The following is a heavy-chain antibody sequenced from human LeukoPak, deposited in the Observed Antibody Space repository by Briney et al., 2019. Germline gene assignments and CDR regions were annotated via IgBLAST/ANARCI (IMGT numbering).Heavy chain of an antibody. CDR3: AMRGYSYGPIDY. CDR1: GGSFSGYY. Sequence: SETLSLTCAVYGGSFSGYYWSWIRQPPGKGLEWIGKINHSGSTNYNPSLKSRVTISVDTSKNQFSLKLSSVTAADTAVYYCAMRGYSYGPIDYWGQGTLVTVSS. CDR2: INHSGST. D-gene: IGHD5-18*01. V-gene: IGHV4-34*01. J-gene: IGHJ4*02.